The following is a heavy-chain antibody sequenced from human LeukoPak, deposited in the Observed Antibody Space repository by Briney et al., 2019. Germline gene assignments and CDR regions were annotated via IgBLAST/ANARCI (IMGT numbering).Heavy chain of an antibody. CDR2: IKEDGSEK. CDR1: GFTFSRYW. D-gene: IGHD3-22*01. J-gene: IGHJ4*02. CDR3: ARYYYDSSGYFHY. Sequence: PGGSLRLSCAASGFTFSRYWMTWVRQAPGKGLEWVANIKEDGSEKYYVDSVKGRFTISRDNAKNSLYLQMNSLRAEDTAVYYCARYYYDSSGYFHYWGQGTLVTVSS. V-gene: IGHV3-7*01.